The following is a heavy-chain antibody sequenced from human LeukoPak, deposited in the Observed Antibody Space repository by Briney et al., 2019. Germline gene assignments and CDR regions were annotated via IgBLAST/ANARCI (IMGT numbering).Heavy chain of an antibody. V-gene: IGHV3-23*01. J-gene: IGHJ4*02. D-gene: IGHD1-26*01. CDR1: GFAFSNYH. Sequence: PGASLRLSCAASGFAFSNYHMSWVRQAPGKGLEWVSSISGSGQTTYYADPVKGRFTISRDNSKNTLYLQMNSLRAEDTAIYYCAKDPALVGATHPYYFDYWGQGTLVTVSS. CDR2: ISGSGQTT. CDR3: AKDPALVGATHPYYFDY.